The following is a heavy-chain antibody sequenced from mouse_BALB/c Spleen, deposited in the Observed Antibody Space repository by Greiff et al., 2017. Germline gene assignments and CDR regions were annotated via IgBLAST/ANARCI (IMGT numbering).Heavy chain of an antibody. D-gene: IGHD5-1-1*01. CDR3: ARETYLYYFDY. V-gene: IGHV5-6-5*01. CDR1: GFTFSSYA. CDR2: ISSGGST. Sequence: DVMLVESGGGLVKPGGSLKLSCAASGFTFSSYAMSWVRQTPEKRLEWVASISSGGSTYYPDSVKGRFTISRDNARNILYLQMSSLRSEDTAMYYCARETYLYYFDYWGQGTTLTVSS. J-gene: IGHJ2*01.